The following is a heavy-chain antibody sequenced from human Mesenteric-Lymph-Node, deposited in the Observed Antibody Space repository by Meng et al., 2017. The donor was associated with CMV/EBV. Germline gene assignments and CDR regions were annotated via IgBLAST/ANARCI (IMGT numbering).Heavy chain of an antibody. V-gene: IGHV4-38-2*02. J-gene: IGHJ4*02. CDR2: IYHSGGT. D-gene: IGHD6-25*01. Sequence: SETLSLTCTVSGYSISSGYYWGWIRQPPGKGLEWIGSIYHSGGTYYNPSLKSRVTISVDTSKNQFSLKLSSVTAADTAVYYCASFATAADFYFDYWGQGTLVTVSS. CDR3: ASFATAADFYFDY. CDR1: GYSISSGYY.